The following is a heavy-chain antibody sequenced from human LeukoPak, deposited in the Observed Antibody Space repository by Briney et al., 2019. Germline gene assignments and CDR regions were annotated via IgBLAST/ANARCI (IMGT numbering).Heavy chain of an antibody. Sequence: GGSLRLSCAVSGITLSNYGMSWVRQAPGKGLGWVAGIGGSGVSTNYADSVKGRFTISRDSPKNTLYLQMNSVRAEDTAVYFCAKRGVVIRVVLVGFHKEAYYFDSSGQGALVTVSS. CDR3: AKRGVVIRVVLVGFHKEAYYFDS. CDR2: IGGSGVST. J-gene: IGHJ4*02. D-gene: IGHD3-10*01. CDR1: GITLSNYG. V-gene: IGHV3-23*01.